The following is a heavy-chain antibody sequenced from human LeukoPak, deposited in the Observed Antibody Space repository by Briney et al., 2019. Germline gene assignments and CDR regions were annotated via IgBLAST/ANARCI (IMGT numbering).Heavy chain of an antibody. CDR1: GYTFTSYD. Sequence: ASVKVSCKASGYTFTSYDINWVRQATGQGLEWMGWMNPNSGNTGYAQKFQGRVTMTRNTSIRTAYMELSSLRSEDTAVYYCARGREIAAAGTGWLDPWGQGTLVTVSS. CDR2: MNPNSGNT. J-gene: IGHJ5*02. V-gene: IGHV1-8*01. CDR3: ARGREIAAAGTGWLDP. D-gene: IGHD6-13*01.